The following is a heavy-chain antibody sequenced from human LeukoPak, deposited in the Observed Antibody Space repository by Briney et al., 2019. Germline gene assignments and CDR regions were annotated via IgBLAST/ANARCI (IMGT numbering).Heavy chain of an antibody. CDR3: ARLRMVRENYYYYYGMDV. CDR1: RGSISSSDSY. V-gene: IGHV4-39*01. CDR2: IYNSGST. J-gene: IGHJ6*02. D-gene: IGHD3-10*01. Sequence: SETLSLTCTVSRGSISSSDSYWGWIRQPPGKGLEWIGNIYNSGSTYYNPSLKSRVTISTDTSRNQFSLKLTSVTAADTAVYYCARLRMVRENYYYYYGMDVWGQGTTVTVSS.